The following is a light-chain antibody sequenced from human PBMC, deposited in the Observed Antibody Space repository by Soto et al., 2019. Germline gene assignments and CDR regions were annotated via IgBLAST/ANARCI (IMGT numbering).Light chain of an antibody. V-gene: IGLV1-51*02. CDR3: GTWDSSLSAVV. Sequence: QSVLTQPPSVSAAPGQKVTISCSGSSSNIGYNYVSWYQQLPGTAPKLLIYENKKRPSGIPDRFSGSKSGTSATLGITGLQTGDEADYYCGTWDSSLSAVVFGGGTKLTVL. CDR2: ENK. CDR1: SSNIGYNY. J-gene: IGLJ2*01.